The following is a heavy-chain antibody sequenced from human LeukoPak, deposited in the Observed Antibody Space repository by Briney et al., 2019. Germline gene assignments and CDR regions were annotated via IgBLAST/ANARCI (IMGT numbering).Heavy chain of an antibody. D-gene: IGHD4-17*01. V-gene: IGHV3-66*01. CDR1: RLSVSGNY. J-gene: IGHJ4*02. CDR3: TYGDYPLTY. CDR2: IYSDGKT. Sequence: GGSLRLSCTASRLSVSGNYWHWVRQAPGKALEWVSIIYSDGKTLYTKSVKGRFTFSRDKSKNTFYLQMNSLRAEDTAVYFCTYGDYPLTYWGQGTLVTVSS.